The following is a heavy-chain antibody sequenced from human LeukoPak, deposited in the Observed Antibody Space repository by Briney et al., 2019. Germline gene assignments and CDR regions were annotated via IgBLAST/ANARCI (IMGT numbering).Heavy chain of an antibody. J-gene: IGHJ4*02. D-gene: IGHD6-13*01. CDR3: ARVMFGFSGYSLSGDY. Sequence: SETLSLTCTVSGYSISSGYYWGWIRQPPGKGLEWIGSIYHSGSTYYNPSLKSRVTISVDTSKNQFSLKLSSVTAADTAVYYCARVMFGFSGYSLSGDYWGQGTLVTVSS. CDR1: GYSISSGYY. V-gene: IGHV4-38-2*02. CDR2: IYHSGST.